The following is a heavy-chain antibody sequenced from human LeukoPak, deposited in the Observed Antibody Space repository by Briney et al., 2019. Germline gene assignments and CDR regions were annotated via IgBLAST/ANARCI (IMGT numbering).Heavy chain of an antibody. Sequence: NPSETLSLTCTVSGGSISSYYWSWIRQPPGKGLEWIAYISDIGSINYNPSLKSRVTISVDTSKNQFSLKLSSVTAADTAVYYCARPLVGAPDAFDIWGQGTMVTVSS. D-gene: IGHD1-26*01. J-gene: IGHJ3*02. V-gene: IGHV4-59*08. CDR3: ARPLVGAPDAFDI. CDR1: GGSISSYY. CDR2: ISDIGSI.